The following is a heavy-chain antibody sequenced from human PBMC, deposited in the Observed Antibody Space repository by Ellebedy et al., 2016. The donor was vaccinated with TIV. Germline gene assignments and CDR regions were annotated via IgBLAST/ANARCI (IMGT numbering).Heavy chain of an antibody. V-gene: IGHV4-34*01. J-gene: IGHJ4*02. CDR2: VNDRGST. CDR1: GGSFTGYY. D-gene: IGHD4-23*01. CDR3: AREYGRWGSAPYFDH. Sequence: SETLSLTXAVYGGSFTGYYWTWIRQPPGKVLEWIGEVNDRGSTNYNPSLKSRVTISVDTSKNQFSLKLSSVTAADTAVYYCAREYGRWGSAPYFDHWGQGTLVTVSS.